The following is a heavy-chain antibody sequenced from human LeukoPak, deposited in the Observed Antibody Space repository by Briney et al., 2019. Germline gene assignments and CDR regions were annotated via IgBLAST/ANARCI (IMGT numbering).Heavy chain of an antibody. D-gene: IGHD3-22*01. Sequence: SETLSLTCAVYGGSFSGYYWSWIRQPPGKGLEWIGEIKHSGSTNYNPSLKSRVTISVDTSKNQFSLKLSSVTAADTAVYYCASLTGYYYDSSGYYRLDRGYYYYYMDVWGKGTTVTISS. J-gene: IGHJ6*03. CDR2: IKHSGST. CDR3: ASLTGYYYDSSGYYRLDRGYYYYYMDV. V-gene: IGHV4-34*01. CDR1: GGSFSGYY.